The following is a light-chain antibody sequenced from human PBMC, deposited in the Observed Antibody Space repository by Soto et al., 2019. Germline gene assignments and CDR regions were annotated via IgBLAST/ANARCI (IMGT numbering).Light chain of an antibody. V-gene: IGKV1-39*01. CDR2: AAS. Sequence: DIQMTQSPSSLSASVGDRVTITCRASQSIDIYLNWFQQKPGRAPKLLIYAASSLQSGVPSRFSGSGSGTDFTLTISSLRPEDFPTFYCQQTYSAPLTLGGGTKVDIK. CDR3: QQTYSAPLT. J-gene: IGKJ4*01. CDR1: QSIDIY.